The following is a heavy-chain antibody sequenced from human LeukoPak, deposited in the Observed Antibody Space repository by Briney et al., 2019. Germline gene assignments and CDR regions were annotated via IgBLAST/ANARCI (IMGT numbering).Heavy chain of an antibody. D-gene: IGHD6-19*01. CDR1: GFTFSSYA. V-gene: IGHV3-23*01. J-gene: IGHJ4*02. Sequence: GGSLRLSCAASGFTFSSYAMSWVRQAPGKGLEWVSAISGSGGSTYYADSVKGRFTISRDNSKNMLYLQMNSLRAEDTAVYYCAKDPRPNSSGWYGGPFDYWGQGTLVTVSS. CDR3: AKDPRPNSSGWYGGPFDY. CDR2: ISGSGGST.